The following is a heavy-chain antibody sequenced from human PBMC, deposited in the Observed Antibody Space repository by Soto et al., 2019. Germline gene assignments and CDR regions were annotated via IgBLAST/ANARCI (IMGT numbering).Heavy chain of an antibody. J-gene: IGHJ4*02. D-gene: IGHD1-7*01. CDR3: ARSNYAYDY. CDR2: ISPKTGNT. V-gene: IGHV3-48*02. Sequence: EVQLVESGGGLVQPGGSLNLSCAASGFSLSDYSMNWVRQAPGKGLEWVSYISPKTGNTYYADSVKGRFTISRDIANNSVFRQINSLRDEDTAVYYCARSNYAYDYWGQGTLVSVSS. CDR1: GFSLSDYS.